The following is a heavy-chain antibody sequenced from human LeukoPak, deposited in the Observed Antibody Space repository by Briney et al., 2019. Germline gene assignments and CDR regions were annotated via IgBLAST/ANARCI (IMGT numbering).Heavy chain of an antibody. CDR3: TRARCSGGSCYSGFDY. V-gene: IGHV3-49*04. D-gene: IGHD2-15*01. CDR2: IRSKAYGGTT. J-gene: IGHJ4*02. Sequence: GGSLRLSCTASGLTFGDYAMSWVRQAPGKGLEWVGFIRSKAYGGTTGYAASVKGRFTISRDESKSIAYLQMNSLKTEDTAVYYCTRARCSGGSCYSGFDYWGQGTLVTVSS. CDR1: GLTFGDYA.